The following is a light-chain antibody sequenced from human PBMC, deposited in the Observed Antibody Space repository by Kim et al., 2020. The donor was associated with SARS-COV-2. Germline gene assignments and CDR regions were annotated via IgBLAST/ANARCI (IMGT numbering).Light chain of an antibody. V-gene: IGKV3-20*01. CDR3: QQYGDSPYT. Sequence: LSAGDRGTLTCRASQSVSNSYLAWHQQKPGQAPRLLIYDASSRATGIPDRFSGSGSGTDFTLTISRLEPEDFAVYYCQQYGDSPYTFGQGTKLEI. CDR2: DAS. J-gene: IGKJ2*01. CDR1: QSVSNSY.